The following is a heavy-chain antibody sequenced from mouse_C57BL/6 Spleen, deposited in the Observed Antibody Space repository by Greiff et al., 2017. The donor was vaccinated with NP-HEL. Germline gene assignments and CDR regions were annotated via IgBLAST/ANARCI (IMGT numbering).Heavy chain of an antibody. CDR3: ARNDGYFSYWYFDV. Sequence: VQLKESGGGLVKPGGSLKLSCAASGFTFSDYGMHWVRQAPEKGLEWVAYISSGSSTIYYADTVKGRFTISRDNAKNTLFLQMTSLRSEDTAMYYCARNDGYFSYWYFDVWGTGTTVTVSS. J-gene: IGHJ1*03. CDR1: GFTFSDYG. D-gene: IGHD2-3*01. CDR2: ISSGSSTI. V-gene: IGHV5-17*01.